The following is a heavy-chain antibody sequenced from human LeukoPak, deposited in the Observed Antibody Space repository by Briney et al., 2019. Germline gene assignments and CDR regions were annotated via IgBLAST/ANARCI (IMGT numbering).Heavy chain of an antibody. Sequence: ASVKVSCKASGYTFTSYYMHWVRQAPGRGREGMGIINPSGGSTSYAQKFKGRVTMTRDTSTSTVYMELSSLRSEDTAVYYCASLEKRGYSYGYVSFDYWGQGTLVTVSS. D-gene: IGHD5-18*01. CDR1: GYTFTSYY. CDR3: ASLEKRGYSYGYVSFDY. J-gene: IGHJ4*02. V-gene: IGHV1-46*01. CDR2: INPSGGST.